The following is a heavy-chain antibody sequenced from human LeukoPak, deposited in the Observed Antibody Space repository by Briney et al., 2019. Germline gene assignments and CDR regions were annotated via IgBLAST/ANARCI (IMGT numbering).Heavy chain of an antibody. CDR3: ARALNLLDPVTLDY. D-gene: IGHD1-1*01. V-gene: IGHV3-48*01. CDR2: ISRSSGTI. Sequence: GESLKISCKGSGYSFTSYWIGWVRQAPGKELEWVSYISRSSGTIYYADSVKGRFTISRDNAKNSLYLQMNSLRAEDTAVYYCARALNLLDPVTLDYWGQGTLVTVSS. CDR1: GYSFTSYW. J-gene: IGHJ4*02.